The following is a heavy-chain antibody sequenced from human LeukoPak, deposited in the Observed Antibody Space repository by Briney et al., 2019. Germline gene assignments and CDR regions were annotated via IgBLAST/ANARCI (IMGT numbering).Heavy chain of an antibody. CDR3: AKTRRNYYDSSGYYGGVGYFDL. CDR1: GGSISGYY. Sequence: SETLSLTCTVSGGSISGYYWSWIRQSPGKELEWIGYIYYSGSTNYNPSLKSRVTISVDTSKNQFSLKLNSVTAADTAVYFCAKTRRNYYDSSGYYGGVGYFDLWGRGTLVTVSS. D-gene: IGHD3-22*01. J-gene: IGHJ2*01. V-gene: IGHV4-59*08. CDR2: IYYSGST.